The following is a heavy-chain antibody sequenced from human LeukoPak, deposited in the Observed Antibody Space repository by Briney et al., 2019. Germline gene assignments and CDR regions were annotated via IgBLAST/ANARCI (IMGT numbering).Heavy chain of an antibody. V-gene: IGHV3-53*01. CDR3: AKRAGEYSHPYDY. Sequence: GGSLRLSCTVSGFTVSSNSMSWVRQAPGKGLEWVSFIYSGGNTHYSDSVKGRFTISRDNSKNTLYLQMNSLRAEDTAVYYCAKRAGEYSHPYDYWGQGTLVTVSS. CDR1: GFTVSSNS. CDR2: IYSGGNT. J-gene: IGHJ4*02. D-gene: IGHD4-17*01.